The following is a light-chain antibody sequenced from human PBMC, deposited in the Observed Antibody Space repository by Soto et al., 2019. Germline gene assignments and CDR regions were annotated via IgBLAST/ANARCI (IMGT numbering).Light chain of an antibody. Sequence: DIQMTQSPSSLSASIGDRVTITCRASQDIGVRVAWFQQKPGKAPKYLIQAASSLQSGVPSRFSGSGSGTEFFLSINNLLPEDFATYFCLQVFSYPRTFGQGTKVDI. V-gene: IGKV1-12*01. CDR1: QDIGVR. CDR3: LQVFSYPRT. J-gene: IGKJ1*01. CDR2: AAS.